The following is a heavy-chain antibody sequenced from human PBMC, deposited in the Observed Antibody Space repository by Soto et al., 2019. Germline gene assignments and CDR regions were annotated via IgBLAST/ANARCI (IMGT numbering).Heavy chain of an antibody. CDR1: GGSISSSHW. D-gene: IGHD3-9*01. CDR2: ISHSGTS. Sequence: QVQLQESGPGLVKPSGTLSLTCAVSGGSISSSHWWTWVRQSPGKGLEYIGEISHSGTSNSNPSLKRRVTLSVDNSKNLFSLTLTSVTAEDTAVYYCARVVLTITRGAFDAWGQGTLVIVSS. J-gene: IGHJ3*01. CDR3: ARVVLTITRGAFDA. V-gene: IGHV4-4*02.